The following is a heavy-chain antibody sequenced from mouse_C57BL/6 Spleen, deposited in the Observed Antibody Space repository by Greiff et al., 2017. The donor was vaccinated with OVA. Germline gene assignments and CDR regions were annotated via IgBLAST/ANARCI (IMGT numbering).Heavy chain of an antibody. CDR1: GFSFNTYA. J-gene: IGHJ2*01. CDR2: IRSKSNNYAT. Sequence: EVKVIESGGGLVQPKGSLKLSCAASGFSFNTYAMNWVRQAPGKGLEWVARIRSKSNNYATYYADSVKDRFTISRDDSESMLYLQMNNLKTEDTAMYYCVRHKSSSYFDYWGQGTTLTVSS. V-gene: IGHV10-1*01. CDR3: VRHKSSSYFDY. D-gene: IGHD1-3*01.